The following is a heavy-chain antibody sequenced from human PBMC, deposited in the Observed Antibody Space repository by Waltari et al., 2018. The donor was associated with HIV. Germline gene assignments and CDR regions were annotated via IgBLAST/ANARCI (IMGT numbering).Heavy chain of an antibody. V-gene: IGHV4-59*01. CDR3: ARGHYAFPEYSDY. J-gene: IGHJ4*02. CDR2: VYQGGST. CDR1: GGSISRDY. D-gene: IGHD4-17*01. Sequence: QVLLEESGPGLVKPSETLSLSCNVSGGSISRDYWSWVRQPPGKGLEWIAYVYQGGSTNSSPSLGSRVSIALDTSKNQFSLKLTSVTPADTAVYFCARGHYAFPEYSDYWGQGVLVFVSS.